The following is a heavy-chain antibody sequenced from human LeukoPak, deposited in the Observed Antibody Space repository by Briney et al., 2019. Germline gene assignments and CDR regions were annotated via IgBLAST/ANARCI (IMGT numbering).Heavy chain of an antibody. Sequence: GGSLRLSCAASGFTFGSYRLHWVRQAPGKGLKWVAVISYDGSITNYEDSVKGRFTISRDNSKNTLYPQMNSLRPEDTAVYYCATIRAWGQGTLVIVSS. CDR3: ATIRA. CDR2: ISYDGSIT. J-gene: IGHJ5*01. CDR1: GFTFGSYR. V-gene: IGHV3-30-3*01.